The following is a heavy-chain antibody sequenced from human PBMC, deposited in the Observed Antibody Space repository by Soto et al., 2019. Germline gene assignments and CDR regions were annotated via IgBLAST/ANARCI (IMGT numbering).Heavy chain of an antibody. D-gene: IGHD1-26*01. CDR2: IYYSGST. CDR1: GGSISSGGYY. V-gene: IGHV4-31*03. CDR3: ASLPPTTDHFDY. J-gene: IGHJ4*02. Sequence: SETLSLTCTVSGGSISSGGYYWSWIRQHPGKGLEWIGYIYYSGSTYYNPSLKSRVTISVDTSKNQFSLKLSSVTAADTAVYYCASLPPTTDHFDYWGQGTLVTVSS.